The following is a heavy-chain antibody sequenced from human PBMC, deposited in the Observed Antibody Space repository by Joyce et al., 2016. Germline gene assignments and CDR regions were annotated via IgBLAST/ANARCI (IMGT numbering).Heavy chain of an antibody. Sequence: EVQVVESGGDLIQSGGSLRLSCAASGLSVGTNYMSWVRQAPGKGLEWISVIYTGGNTNNADSVKCRFTVSRDSSKNTVFLQMNSLRAEDTAVYYCARQIVIYGDHAGDWFDPWGQGTRVTVSS. CDR3: ARQIVIYGDHAGDWFDP. D-gene: IGHD4-17*01. J-gene: IGHJ5*02. CDR1: GLSVGTNY. V-gene: IGHV3-53*01. CDR2: IYTGGNT.